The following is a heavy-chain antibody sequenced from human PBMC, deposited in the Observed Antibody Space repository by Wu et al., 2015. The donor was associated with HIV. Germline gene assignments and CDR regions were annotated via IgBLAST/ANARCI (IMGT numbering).Heavy chain of an antibody. CDR2: INPNSGGT. CDR1: GYTFTGYY. D-gene: IGHD3-10*01. V-gene: IGHV1-2*02. J-gene: IGHJ4*02. CDR3: AGPRSDYGSGSYLFDY. Sequence: QVQLVQSGAEVKKPGASVKVSCKASGYTFTGYYMHWVRQAPGQGLEWMGWINPNSGGTNYAQKFQGRVTMTRDTSISTAYMELSRLRSDDTAVYYCAGPRSDYGSGSYLFDYWGQGTLVTVSS.